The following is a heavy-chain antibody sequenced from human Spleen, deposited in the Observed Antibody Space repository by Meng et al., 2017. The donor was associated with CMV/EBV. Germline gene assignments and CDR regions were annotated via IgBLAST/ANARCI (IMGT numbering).Heavy chain of an antibody. Sequence: DGSISSSRYYWGWFRQPPGKGLVWIGSIYYSGSTYYSPSLKSRVTISVDPSRNQFSLKLSSVTAEDTAMYYCARDYSGTEGDNWFDPWGQGTLVTVSS. CDR2: IYYSGST. D-gene: IGHD1-1*01. J-gene: IGHJ5*02. CDR1: DGSISSSRYY. V-gene: IGHV4-39*07. CDR3: ARDYSGTEGDNWFDP.